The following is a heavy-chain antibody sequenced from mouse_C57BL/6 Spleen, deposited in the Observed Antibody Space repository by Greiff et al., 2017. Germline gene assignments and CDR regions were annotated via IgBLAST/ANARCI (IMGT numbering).Heavy chain of an antibody. J-gene: IGHJ4*01. Sequence: QVQLQQPGAELVRPGSSVKLSCKASGYTFTSYWMDWVKQRPGQGLEWIGHIYPSDSETHYNQKFKDKATLTVDKSSSTAYMQLSSLTSEDSAVYYCARRGYDYDFMDYWGQGTSVTVSS. V-gene: IGHV1-61*01. CDR3: ARRGYDYDFMDY. D-gene: IGHD2-4*01. CDR2: IYPSDSET. CDR1: GYTFTSYW.